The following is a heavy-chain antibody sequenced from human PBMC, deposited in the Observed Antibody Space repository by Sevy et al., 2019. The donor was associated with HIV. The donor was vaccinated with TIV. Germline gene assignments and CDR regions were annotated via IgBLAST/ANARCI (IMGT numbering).Heavy chain of an antibody. D-gene: IGHD2-2*01. V-gene: IGHV4-59*08. CDR3: ARGAVVIGTAATPVLDF. Sequence: SETLSLTCSVSDDSINSYYWIWIRQPPGKGLEWIGYIYNNIGSTSYNPSLTSRVTISVDTSKNQFSLKLTSVTAADTAVYYCARGAVVIGTAATPVLDFWGLRSLVTVSS. CDR2: IYNNIGST. CDR1: DDSINSYY. J-gene: IGHJ4*02.